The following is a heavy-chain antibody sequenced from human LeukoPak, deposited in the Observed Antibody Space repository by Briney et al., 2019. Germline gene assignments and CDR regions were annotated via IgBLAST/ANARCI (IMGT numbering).Heavy chain of an antibody. D-gene: IGHD3-16*02. CDR3: AKGTSQSYRNAHDAFDI. V-gene: IGHV3-23*01. Sequence: PRGSLRLSCAASGFTFSSYAMSWVRQAPGKGLEWVSAISGSGGSTYYADSVKGRFTISRDNSKNTLYLQMNSLRAEDTAVYYCAKGTSQSYRNAHDAFDIWGQGTLVTVSS. CDR1: GFTFSSYA. CDR2: ISGSGGST. J-gene: IGHJ3*02.